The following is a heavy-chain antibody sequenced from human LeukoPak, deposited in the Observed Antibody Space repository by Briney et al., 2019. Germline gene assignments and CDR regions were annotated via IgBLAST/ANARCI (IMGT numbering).Heavy chain of an antibody. CDR1: GYTFTSYA. D-gene: IGHD5-24*01. J-gene: IGHJ6*02. Sequence: ASVKVSCKASGYTFTSYAMNWVRQAPGQGLEWMRWISTNTGNPTYAQGFTGRFVFSLDTSVSTAYLQISSLKAEDTAVYYCARGDGYNYYYYYYGMDVWGQGTTVTVSS. V-gene: IGHV7-4-1*02. CDR3: ARGDGYNYYYYYYGMDV. CDR2: ISTNTGNP.